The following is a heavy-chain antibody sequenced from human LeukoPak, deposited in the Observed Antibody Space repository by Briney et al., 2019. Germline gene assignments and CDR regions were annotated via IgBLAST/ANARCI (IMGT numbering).Heavy chain of an antibody. CDR1: GGTFSSYA. V-gene: IGHV1-69*13. Sequence: SVKVSCKASGGTFSSYAISWVRQAPGQGLEWMGGIIPIFGTANYAQKFQGRVTITADEPTSTAYMELSSLRSEDTAVYYCARTVVVTARNYYYYGMDVWGQGTTVTVSS. CDR3: ARTVVVTARNYYYYGMDV. CDR2: IIPIFGTA. D-gene: IGHD2-21*02. J-gene: IGHJ6*02.